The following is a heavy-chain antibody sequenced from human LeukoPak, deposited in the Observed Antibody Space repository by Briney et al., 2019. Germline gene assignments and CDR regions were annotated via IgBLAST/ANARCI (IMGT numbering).Heavy chain of an antibody. Sequence: PSETLSLTCTVSDGSVSSSGYYWGWIRQPPGKGLEWIGSMFYGGYSYYNPSLKSRLTISVDTTKNQFSLKLSSMTAADTAVYYCARVRGSFDYWGQGILVTVSS. V-gene: IGHV4-39*02. J-gene: IGHJ4*02. CDR2: MFYGGYS. CDR3: ARVRGSFDY. D-gene: IGHD3-10*01. CDR1: DGSVSSSGYY.